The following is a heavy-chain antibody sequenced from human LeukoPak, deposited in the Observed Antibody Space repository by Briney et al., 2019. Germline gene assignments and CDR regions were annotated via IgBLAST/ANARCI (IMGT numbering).Heavy chain of an antibody. D-gene: IGHD2-21*01. J-gene: IGHJ4*02. CDR3: TKSLGGDLNY. CDR1: GFIFSDSA. V-gene: IGHV3-73*01. Sequence: LPGGSLRLSCAASGFIFSDSAIHWVRQASGKGLEWVGRIRSKPNRHATAYTASAEGRFTISRDDSRNMAFLQMNSLNTEDTAVYYCTKSLGGDLNYWGQGTLVTVSS. CDR2: IRSKPNRHAT.